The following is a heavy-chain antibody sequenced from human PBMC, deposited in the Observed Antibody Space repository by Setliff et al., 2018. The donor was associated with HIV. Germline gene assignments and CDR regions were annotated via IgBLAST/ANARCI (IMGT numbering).Heavy chain of an antibody. CDR2: IDPNTGDT. D-gene: IGHD3-16*01. J-gene: IGHJ4*02. CDR3: VKADVLLCDF. CDR1: GYTFTGHF. Sequence: ASVKVSCKTSGYTFTGHFLHWVRQAPGPGLEWMGYIDPNTGDTNYAQKFQGRVTFSTDTSVSTAYVELERLSSDDTAIYYCVKADVLLCDFWGPGTLVTVSS. V-gene: IGHV1-2*02.